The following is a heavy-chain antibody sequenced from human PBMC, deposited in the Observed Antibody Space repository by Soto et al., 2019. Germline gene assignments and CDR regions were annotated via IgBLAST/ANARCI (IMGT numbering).Heavy chain of an antibody. J-gene: IGHJ6*02. CDR1: GGSISSSNW. CDR3: ARDLLVVVVAATPVYYYYGMDV. Sequence: SETLSLTCAVSGGSISSSNWWSWVRQPPGKGLEWIGEIYHSGGTNYNPSLKSRVTISVDKSKNQFSLKLSSVTAADTAVYYCARDLLVVVVAATPVYYYYGMDVWGQGTTVTVSS. D-gene: IGHD2-15*01. CDR2: IYHSGGT. V-gene: IGHV4-4*02.